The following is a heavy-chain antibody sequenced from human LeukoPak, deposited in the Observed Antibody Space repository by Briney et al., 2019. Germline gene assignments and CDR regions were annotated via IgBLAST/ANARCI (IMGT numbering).Heavy chain of an antibody. V-gene: IGHV3-30*18. CDR3: AKDIGEEQWLVFPRYYYYGMDV. J-gene: IGHJ6*02. CDR2: ISYDGSNK. Sequence: PGRSLRLSCAASGFTFSSYGMHWVRQAPGKGLEWVAVISYDGSNKYYADSVKGRLTISRDNSKNTLYLQMNSLRAEDTAVYYCAKDIGEEQWLVFPRYYYYGMDVWGQGTTVTVSS. CDR1: GFTFSSYG. D-gene: IGHD6-19*01.